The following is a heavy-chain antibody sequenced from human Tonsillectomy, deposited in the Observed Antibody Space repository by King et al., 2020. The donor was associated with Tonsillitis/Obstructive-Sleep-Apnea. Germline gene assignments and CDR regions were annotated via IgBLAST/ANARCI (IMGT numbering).Heavy chain of an antibody. CDR1: GFTFDDYA. V-gene: IGHV3-43*02. CDR2: ISGDGGTT. D-gene: IGHD4-11*01. CDR3: AKPATTVSPFYYYYYYMDV. J-gene: IGHJ6*03. Sequence: VQLVESGGGVVQPGGSMRLSCAASGFTFDDYAMHWVRHAPGKGLEWVSLISGDGGTTYYADSVKGRFTISRDNSKNSLYLQMSSLRTEDTALYYCAKPATTVSPFYYYYYYMDVWGKGTTVTVSS.